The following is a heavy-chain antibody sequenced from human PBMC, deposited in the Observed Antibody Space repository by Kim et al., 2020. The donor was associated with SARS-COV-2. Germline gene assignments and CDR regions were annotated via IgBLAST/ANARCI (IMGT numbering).Heavy chain of an antibody. J-gene: IGHJ4*02. CDR2: IIPLYGTA. V-gene: IGHV1-69*13. CDR3: ATSRGGYYASGSSFDS. CDR1: GGTFSDYA. Sequence: SVKVSCKASGGTFSDYAFDWVREAPGQGFEWMGGIIPLYGTASDAPKFQGRVTFTADESTTTAYMDLTSLTSDDTAVYYCATSRGGYYASGSSFDSWGQ. D-gene: IGHD3-10*01.